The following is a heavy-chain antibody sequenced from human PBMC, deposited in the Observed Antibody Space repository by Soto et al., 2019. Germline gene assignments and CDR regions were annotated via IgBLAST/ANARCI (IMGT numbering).Heavy chain of an antibody. CDR1: EFTSRDSI. Sequence: GGSLRLSCAASEFTSRDSIMHGVRQASGKGLEWVGRIRSKAKNYATAYAASVKGRFTISRDDSKNTAYLQMNSLKTEDTAVYYCTRLGSENDAFDLWGQGTMVTVSS. CDR2: IRSKAKNYAT. V-gene: IGHV3-73*01. J-gene: IGHJ3*01. CDR3: TRLGSENDAFDL. D-gene: IGHD3-10*01.